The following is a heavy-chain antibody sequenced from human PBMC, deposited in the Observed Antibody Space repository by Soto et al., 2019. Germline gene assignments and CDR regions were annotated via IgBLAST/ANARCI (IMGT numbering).Heavy chain of an antibody. CDR3: ASSYWYYDPTLDY. D-gene: IGHD3-3*01. CDR1: GGSISSGDYY. V-gene: IGHV4-30-4*01. J-gene: IGHJ4*02. CDR2: IYYSGST. Sequence: SETLSLTCTVSGGSISSGDYYWSWIRQPPGKGLEWIGYIYYSGSTYYNPSLKSRVTISVDTSKNQFSLKLSSVTAADTAVYYCASSYWYYDPTLDYWGQGTLVTVSS.